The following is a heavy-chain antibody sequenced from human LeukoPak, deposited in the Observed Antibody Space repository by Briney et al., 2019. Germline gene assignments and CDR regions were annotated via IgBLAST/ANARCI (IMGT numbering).Heavy chain of an antibody. D-gene: IGHD5-12*01. V-gene: IGHV1-8*02. CDR1: GYTFTDYY. CDR3: ARNSGYVAAVNAFDI. CDR2: MNPNSGNT. Sequence: GASVKVSCKASGYTFTDYYMHWVRQAPGRGLEWMGWMNPNSGNTGYAQKFQGRVTMTRNTSISTAYMELSSLRSEDTAVYYCARNSGYVAAVNAFDIWGQGTMVTVSS. J-gene: IGHJ3*02.